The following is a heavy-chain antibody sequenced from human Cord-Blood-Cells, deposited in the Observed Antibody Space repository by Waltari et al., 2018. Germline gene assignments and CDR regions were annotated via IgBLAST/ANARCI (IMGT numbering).Heavy chain of an antibody. CDR3: ARGSLAARPFDY. D-gene: IGHD6-6*01. Sequence: EVQLVESGGGLVKPGGSLRLSCAASGFTFSSYSMNWVRQAPGKGLEWVSSISSSSSYIYYADSLKGRFTISRDNAKNSLYLQMNSLRAEDTAVYYCARGSLAARPFDYWGQGTLVTVSS. J-gene: IGHJ4*02. CDR2: ISSSSSYI. V-gene: IGHV3-21*01. CDR1: GFTFSSYS.